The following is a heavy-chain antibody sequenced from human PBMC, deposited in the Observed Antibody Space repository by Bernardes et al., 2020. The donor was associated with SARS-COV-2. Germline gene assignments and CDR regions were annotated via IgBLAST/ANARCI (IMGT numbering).Heavy chain of an antibody. CDR2: FYSSGNT. CDR1: GGSISSNNYY. CDR3: AGSSCGCDCYIGGLRSWDYGMDV. D-gene: IGHD2-21*02. Sequence: WVSLGLTCTVSGGSISSNNYYWGWIPQPNGKELEWITSFYSSGNTYYNPSLQSRVTKSVDSSKNQFSLRLTSVTAADTAVYYCAGSSCGCDCYIGGLRSWDYGMDVWGKGTTVTVS. V-gene: IGHV4-39*01. J-gene: IGHJ6*04.